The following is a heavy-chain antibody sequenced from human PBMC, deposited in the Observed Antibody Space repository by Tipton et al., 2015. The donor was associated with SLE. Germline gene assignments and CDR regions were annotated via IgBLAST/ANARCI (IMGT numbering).Heavy chain of an antibody. CDR2: IHPGGGSA. J-gene: IGHJ5*02. D-gene: IGHD2-21*01. CDR3: ARGGVVAIPWSRLVQFDP. V-gene: IGHV1-46*01. Sequence: QLVQSGAEVKNPGASVKVSCKASGYTFTSYYIHWVRQAPGQGLEWMGIIHPGGGSAIYAQNFQGRVTMTRDTTTSTVYMKLTSLTSEDTAIYYCARGGVVAIPWSRLVQFDPWVQGTLFTVSS. CDR1: GYTFTSYY.